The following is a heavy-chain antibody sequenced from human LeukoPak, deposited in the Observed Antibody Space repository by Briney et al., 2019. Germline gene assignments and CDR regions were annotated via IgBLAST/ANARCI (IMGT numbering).Heavy chain of an antibody. CDR3: AKSDCGGDCHLLDY. D-gene: IGHD2-21*02. CDR2: FGGSGGTI. CDR1: GFTFSSYA. Sequence: GGSLRLSCAASGFTFSSYAMSWVRQPPGKGLEWVSHFGGSGGTIYYADSVKGRFTISRDNSKDTLYLQMSSLRAEDTAVYYCAKSDCGGDCHLLDYWGQGTLVTVSS. J-gene: IGHJ4*02. V-gene: IGHV3-23*01.